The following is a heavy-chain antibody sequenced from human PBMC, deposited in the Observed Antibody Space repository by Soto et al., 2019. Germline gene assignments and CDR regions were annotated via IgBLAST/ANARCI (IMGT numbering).Heavy chain of an antibody. CDR1: GFSFTNFW. V-gene: IGHV5-10-1*01. J-gene: IGHJ4*02. Sequence: PGESLKLSCQVSGFSFTNFWISWVRQMPGKGLEWMGRIDPSDSYTSYSPSFQGHVTISADRSISTAYLQWSSLKASDTAMYYCARLERYTGYELHFDYWGQGTQVTVSS. CDR2: IDPSDSYT. D-gene: IGHD5-12*01. CDR3: ARLERYTGYELHFDY.